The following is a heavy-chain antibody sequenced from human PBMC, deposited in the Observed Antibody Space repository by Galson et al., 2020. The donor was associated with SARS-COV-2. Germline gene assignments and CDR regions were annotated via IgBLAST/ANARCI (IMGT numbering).Heavy chain of an antibody. CDR1: GDSITSSAYY. CDR3: ARGPYYGSGSPFDP. J-gene: IGHJ5*02. D-gene: IGHD3-10*01. Sequence: SETLSLTCTVSGDSITSSAYYWSWIRQHPGKGLEWIGYIYYSGTTYFNPSLKSRLTMSVDTSKNQFSLNLNSVTAADTAVYYCARGPYYGSGSPFDPWGQGTLATVSS. V-gene: IGHV4-31*03. CDR2: IYYSGTT.